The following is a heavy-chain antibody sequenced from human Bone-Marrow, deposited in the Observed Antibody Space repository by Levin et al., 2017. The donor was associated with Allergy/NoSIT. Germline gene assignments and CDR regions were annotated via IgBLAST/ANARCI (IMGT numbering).Heavy chain of an antibody. Sequence: SETLSLTCTVSGGFISSSSYFWGWVRQPPGKGLEWIATVYYTGETYYNPSLESRVTISVDRSRNQFSLRLRSVTAADTEIYCCARRRFGNYFDYWGQGTLVNVSS. D-gene: IGHD3-10*01. CDR2: VYYTGET. J-gene: IGHJ4*02. CDR3: ARRRFGNYFDY. V-gene: IGHV4-39*01. CDR1: GGFISSSSYF.